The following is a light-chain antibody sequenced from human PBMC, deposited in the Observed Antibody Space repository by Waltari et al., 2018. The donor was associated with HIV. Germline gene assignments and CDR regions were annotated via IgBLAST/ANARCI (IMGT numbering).Light chain of an antibody. CDR1: TSDIGDYNS. V-gene: IGLV2-14*01. CDR3: SSYTNKYTWV. J-gene: IGLJ3*02. CDR2: EVS. Sequence: QSALTQPASVSGSPGQSITISCTGTTSDIGDYNSVSWFQHHPAEAPKLIIFEVSKRPSGVSPRFSGSKSGNTASLTVSGLQPEDEADYYCSSYTNKYTWVFGGGTKLTVL.